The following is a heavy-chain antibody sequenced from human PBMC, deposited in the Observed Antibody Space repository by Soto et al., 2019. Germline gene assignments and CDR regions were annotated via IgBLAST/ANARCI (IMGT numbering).Heavy chain of an antibody. CDR1: GYSFAGYW. V-gene: IGHV5-10-1*01. Sequence: PGESLKISGKGSGYSFAGYWITWVRQKPGKGLEWMGRIDPSDSQTYYSPSFRGHVTISATKSITTVFLQWSSLRASDTAMYYRARQIYDSDTGPNFQYYFDSWGQGTPVTSPQ. D-gene: IGHD3-22*01. CDR2: IDPSDSQT. CDR3: ARQIYDSDTGPNFQYYFDS. J-gene: IGHJ4*02.